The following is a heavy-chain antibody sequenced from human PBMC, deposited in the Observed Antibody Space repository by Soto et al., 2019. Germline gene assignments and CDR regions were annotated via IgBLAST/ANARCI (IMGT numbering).Heavy chain of an antibody. CDR2: IYWNDDK. J-gene: IGHJ4*02. CDR3: AYRVGSRGSFDY. V-gene: IGHV2-5*01. CDR1: GFSLRTSGVS. D-gene: IGHD6-25*01. Sequence: QITLKESGPTLVKPTQTVTLTCSFSGFSLRTSGVSVGWIRQPPGKALEWLAFIYWNDDKLYSPSLQSRLTITKDNSKKEVVLTMTNMDPLDTGTYYCAYRVGSRGSFDYWGQGTLVTVSS.